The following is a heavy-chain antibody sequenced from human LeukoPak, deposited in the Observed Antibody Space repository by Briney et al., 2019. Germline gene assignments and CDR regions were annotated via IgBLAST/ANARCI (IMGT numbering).Heavy chain of an antibody. J-gene: IGHJ4*02. Sequence: PSETLSLTCSVSGGSISSSTHYWGWIRQPPGKGLEWIASIHYSGTTYYNPSLDSRISTSVDTSKNQFSLKLSSVTAADTAVYYCARRVATIKPLDYWGQGTLVTVSS. CDR1: GGSISSSTHY. CDR3: ARRVATIKPLDY. V-gene: IGHV4-39*07. D-gene: IGHD5-24*01. CDR2: IHYSGTT.